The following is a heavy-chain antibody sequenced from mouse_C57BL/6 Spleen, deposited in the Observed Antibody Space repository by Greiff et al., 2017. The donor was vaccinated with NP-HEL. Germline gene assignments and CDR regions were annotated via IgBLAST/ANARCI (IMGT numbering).Heavy chain of an antibody. V-gene: IGHV1-52*01. CDR2: IDPSDSET. CDR1: GYTFTSYW. J-gene: IGHJ2*01. Sequence: QVQLQQPGAELVRPGSSVKLSCKASGYTFTSYWMHWVKQRPIQGLEWIGNIDPSDSETHYNQKFKDKATLTVDKSSSTAYMQLSSLTSEDSAVYYCAKTLYYGNYVGGFDYWGQGTTLTVSS. D-gene: IGHD2-1*01. CDR3: AKTLYYGNYVGGFDY.